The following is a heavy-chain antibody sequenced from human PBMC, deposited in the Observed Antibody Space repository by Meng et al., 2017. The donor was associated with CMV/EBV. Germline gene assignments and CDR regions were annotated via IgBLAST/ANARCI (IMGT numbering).Heavy chain of an antibody. J-gene: IGHJ5*02. D-gene: IGHD2-15*01. CDR1: GGSISSYY. CDR3: ARSMVVAGDWFDP. Sequence: QVRLQESAPVLVDPAETLPLTFTVSGGSISSYYWSWIRPPAGKGLEWIGRIYTSGSTNYNPSLKSRVTMSVDTSKNQFSLKLSSVTAADTAVYYCARSMVVAGDWFDPWGQGTLVTVSS. CDR2: IYTSGST. V-gene: IGHV4-4*07.